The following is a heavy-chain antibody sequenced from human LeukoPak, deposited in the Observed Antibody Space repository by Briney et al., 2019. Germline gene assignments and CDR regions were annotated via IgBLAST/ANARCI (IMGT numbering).Heavy chain of an antibody. V-gene: IGHV3-11*01. J-gene: IGHJ5*02. CDR2: ISSSGSTI. CDR1: GLTFSDYY. Sequence: GGSLRLSCAASGLTFSDYYMSWIRQAPGKGLEWVSYISSSGSTIYYADSVKGRFTISRDNAKNSLYLQMNSLRAEDTAVYYCARDRYNWNDVVFWFDPWGQGTLVTVSS. CDR3: ARDRYNWNDVVFWFDP. D-gene: IGHD1-1*01.